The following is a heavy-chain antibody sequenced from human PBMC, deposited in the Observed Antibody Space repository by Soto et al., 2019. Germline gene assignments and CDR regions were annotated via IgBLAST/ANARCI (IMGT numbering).Heavy chain of an antibody. V-gene: IGHV1-69*02. J-gene: IGHJ6*03. D-gene: IGHD2-15*01. CDR3: ARGSCSGGSCYGYYYYYMDV. CDR1: GGTFSSYT. Sequence: QVQLVQSGAEVKKPGSSVKVSCKASGGTFSSYTISWVRQAPGQGLEWMGRIIPILGIANYAQKFQGRVTITADKSTSTAYMVLRSLISKDTAAYYCARGSCSGGSCYGYYYYYMDVCVNGTTVTVSS. CDR2: IIPILGIA.